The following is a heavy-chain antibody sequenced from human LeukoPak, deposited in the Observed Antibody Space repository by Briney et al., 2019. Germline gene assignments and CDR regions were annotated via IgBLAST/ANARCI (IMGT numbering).Heavy chain of an antibody. CDR3: ARLDYGDSTVSWFDP. V-gene: IGHV5-51*01. CDR2: IYPGDSDT. Sequence: PGESLKISCKGSGYSFTSYWIGWVRQMPGKGLEWMGIIYPGDSDTRYSPSIRGQVTISADKSISTAYLQWSSLKASDTAMYYCARLDYGDSTVSWFDPWGQGTLVTVSS. J-gene: IGHJ5*02. CDR1: GYSFTSYW. D-gene: IGHD4-17*01.